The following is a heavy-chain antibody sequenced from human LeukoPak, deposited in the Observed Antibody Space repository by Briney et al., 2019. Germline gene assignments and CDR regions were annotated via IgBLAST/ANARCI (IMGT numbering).Heavy chain of an antibody. CDR2: VYYSGSA. CDR1: GDSISTDY. J-gene: IGHJ5*02. Sequence: SETLSLTCTVSGDSISTDYWSWIRQPPGKGLEWIGNVYYSGSANYNPTLRTRVTISVDTSKNQFSLKLRSVTAADTAVYYCARENYFDRSGYYPNWLDPWGQGTLVTVSS. D-gene: IGHD3-22*01. CDR3: ARENYFDRSGYYPNWLDP. V-gene: IGHV4-59*01.